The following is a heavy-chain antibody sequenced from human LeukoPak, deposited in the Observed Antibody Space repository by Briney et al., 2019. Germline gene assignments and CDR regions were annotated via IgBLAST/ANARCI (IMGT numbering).Heavy chain of an antibody. CDR3: ARDSSSGWFYYFDY. CDR2: IYTSGST. CDR1: GDSINNYY. J-gene: IGHJ4*02. D-gene: IGHD6-19*01. Sequence: SETLSLTCTASGDSINNYYWSWIRQPAGKGLEWIGRIYTSGSTNYNPSLKSRVTISIDTSKNQSSLKLSSVTAADTAVYYCARDSSSGWFYYFDYWGQGTLVTVSS. V-gene: IGHV4-4*07.